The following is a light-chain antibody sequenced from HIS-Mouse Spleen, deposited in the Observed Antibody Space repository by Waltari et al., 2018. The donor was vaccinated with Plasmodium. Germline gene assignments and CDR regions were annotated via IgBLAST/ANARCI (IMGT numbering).Light chain of an antibody. Sequence: SYVLTQPPSVSVAPGQTARITCGGNNIGSKSVHWYQQKPGQAPVLVVYDDSDRPSGSRDRFSGANSGNTATLARSRVEAGDEDYNYSQVWDSSSDHYVFGTGTKVTVL. CDR3: QVWDSSSDHYV. V-gene: IGLV3-21*02. J-gene: IGLJ1*01. CDR2: DDS. CDR1: NIGSKS.